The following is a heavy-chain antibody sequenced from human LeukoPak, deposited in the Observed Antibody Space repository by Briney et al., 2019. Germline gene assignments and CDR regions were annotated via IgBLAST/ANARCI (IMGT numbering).Heavy chain of an antibody. J-gene: IGHJ4*02. CDR2: INHSGST. CDR1: GGSFSGYY. V-gene: IGHV4-34*01. D-gene: IGHD3-3*01. CDR3: ARAPPLAPRPYYAFWSGYPPPLDY. Sequence: SETLSLTCAVYGGSFSGYYWSWIRQPPGKGLEWIGEINHSGSTNYNPSLKSRVTISVDTSKNQFSLKLSSVTAADTAVYHCARAPPLAPRPYYAFWSGYPPPLDYWGQGTLVTVSS.